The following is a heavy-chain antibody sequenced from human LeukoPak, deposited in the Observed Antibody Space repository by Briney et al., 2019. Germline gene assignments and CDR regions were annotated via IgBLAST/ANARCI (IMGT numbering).Heavy chain of an antibody. CDR2: IYPGDSDT. D-gene: IGHD3-9*01. CDR1: GYSFTSYW. J-gene: IGHJ3*02. CDR3: AVLRYFDWLLSQRAPYDAFDI. Sequence: GESLKISCKGSGYSFTSYWIGWVRPMPGKGLEWMGIIYPGDSDTRYSPSFQGQVTISADKSISTAYLQWSSLKASDTAMYYCAVLRYFDWLLSQRAPYDAFDIWGQGTMVTVSS. V-gene: IGHV5-51*01.